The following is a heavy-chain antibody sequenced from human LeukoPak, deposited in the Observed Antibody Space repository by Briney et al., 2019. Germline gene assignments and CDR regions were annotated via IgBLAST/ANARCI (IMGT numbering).Heavy chain of an antibody. V-gene: IGHV3-21*01. CDR1: GFTFDDYG. CDR2: ISSSSSYI. D-gene: IGHD6-19*01. Sequence: PGGSLRLSCAASGFTFDDYGMSWVRQAPGKGLEWVSSISSSSSYIYYADSVKGRFTISRDNAKNSLYLQMNSLRAEDTAVYYCARDRLYSSPHRDYYYYMDVWGKGTTVTVSS. CDR3: ARDRLYSSPHRDYYYYMDV. J-gene: IGHJ6*03.